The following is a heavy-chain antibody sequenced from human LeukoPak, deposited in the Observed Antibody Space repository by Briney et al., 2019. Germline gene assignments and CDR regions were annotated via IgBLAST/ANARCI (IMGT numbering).Heavy chain of an antibody. D-gene: IGHD2/OR15-2a*01. Sequence: SVTVSFTSSVCTFTYYGISWVRHAPGQGLEWMGRIIPIFTTANYAQKFQGRVTITADTSTNTAYMELTSLRSEDTAVYYCASDGGFEYYFDYWGQGTLLTVSS. CDR3: ASDGGFEYYFDY. CDR2: IIPIFTTA. V-gene: IGHV1-69*06. CDR1: VCTFTYYG. J-gene: IGHJ4*02.